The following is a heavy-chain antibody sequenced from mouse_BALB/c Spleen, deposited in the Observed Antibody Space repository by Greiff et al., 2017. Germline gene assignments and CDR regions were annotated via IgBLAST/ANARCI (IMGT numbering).Heavy chain of an antibody. V-gene: IGHV1S81*02. CDR3: TIYGNYVWFAY. CDR2: INPSNGGT. J-gene: IGHJ3*01. CDR1: GYTFTSYY. D-gene: IGHD2-1*01. Sequence: QVQLKQPGAELVKPGASVKLSCKASGYTFTSYYMYWVKQRPGQGLEWIGGINPSNGGTNFNEKFKSKATLTVDKSSSTAYMQLSSLTSEDSAVYYCTIYGNYVWFAYWGQGTLVTVSA.